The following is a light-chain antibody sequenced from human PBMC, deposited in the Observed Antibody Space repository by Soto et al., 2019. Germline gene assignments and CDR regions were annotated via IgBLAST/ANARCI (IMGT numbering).Light chain of an antibody. CDR1: QSVSSNY. J-gene: IGKJ4*01. V-gene: IGKV3-20*01. CDR2: GAS. CDR3: QQYGSSPPIT. Sequence: EIVLTQSPGTLSLSPGERATLSCRASQSVSSNYLGWYQQKPGQAPRLLIYGASSRATGIPDRFSGSGSGTDFTLTISRLEPEDFAVYYCQQYGSSPPITFGGGTKVDIK.